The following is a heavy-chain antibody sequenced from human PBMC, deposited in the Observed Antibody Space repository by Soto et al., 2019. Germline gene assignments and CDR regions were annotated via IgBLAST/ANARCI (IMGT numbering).Heavy chain of an antibody. V-gene: IGHV1-69*13. CDR2: IIPLFRSG. CDR3: AREGRDAYDYHQNAMDV. Sequence: GASVKVSCMASGGIFSTYAINWVRQAPGHGLEWMGGIIPLFRSGHYAQKFQGRVTITADESTTTAYMELSSLRSDDTAVYYWAREGRDAYDYHQNAMDVWGQGTTVTVSS. J-gene: IGHJ6*02. CDR1: GGIFSTYA. D-gene: IGHD5-12*01.